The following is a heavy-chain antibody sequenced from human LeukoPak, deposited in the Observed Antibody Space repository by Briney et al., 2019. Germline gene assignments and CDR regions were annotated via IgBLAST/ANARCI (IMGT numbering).Heavy chain of an antibody. Sequence: ASVKVSCTASGYTVTSYGISWVRQAPGQGLEWMGWISAYNGNTDYSQKLQGRVTMTTDTSTSTAYMELRSLRSDDTAVYYCATSWGNYDILTCYPLEYWGQGTLVTVSS. D-gene: IGHD3-9*01. CDR3: ATSWGNYDILTCYPLEY. J-gene: IGHJ4*02. CDR2: ISAYNGNT. V-gene: IGHV1-18*01. CDR1: GYTVTSYG.